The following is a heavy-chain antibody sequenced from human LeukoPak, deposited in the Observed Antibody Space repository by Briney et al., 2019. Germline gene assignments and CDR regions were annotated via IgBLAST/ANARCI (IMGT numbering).Heavy chain of an antibody. D-gene: IGHD6-19*01. Sequence: GGSLRLSCAPSGFTFSSYAMSWVRQAPGKGLEWVSAISGSGGSTYYADSVKGRFTISRDNSKNTLYLQMNSLRAEDTAVYYCAKVGYSSGWYYFDYWGQGTLVTVSS. CDR2: ISGSGGST. CDR1: GFTFSSYA. V-gene: IGHV3-23*01. CDR3: AKVGYSSGWYYFDY. J-gene: IGHJ4*02.